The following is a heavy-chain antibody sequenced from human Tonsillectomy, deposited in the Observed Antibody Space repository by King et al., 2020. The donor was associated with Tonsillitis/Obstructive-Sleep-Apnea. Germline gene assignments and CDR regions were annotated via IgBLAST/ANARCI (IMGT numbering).Heavy chain of an antibody. Sequence: QLVQSGAEVKKPGESLRISCKGSGYSFTSYWISLVRQMPGKGLEWMGRIDPSDSYTNYSPSFQGHVTISADKSFSTAYLQWSSLKASDTAMYYCARHPYINYPSDYWGQGTLVTVSS. D-gene: IGHD4-11*01. CDR1: GYSFTSYW. J-gene: IGHJ4*02. V-gene: IGHV5-10-1*01. CDR3: ARHPYINYPSDY. CDR2: IDPSDSYT.